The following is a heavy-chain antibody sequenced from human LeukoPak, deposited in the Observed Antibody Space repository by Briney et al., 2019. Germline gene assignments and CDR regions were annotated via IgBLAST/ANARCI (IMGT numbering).Heavy chain of an antibody. CDR1: GYTFTGYY. CDR3: ARDIVPYSSGWYTVDY. CDR2: INPNSGGT. V-gene: IGHV1-2*02. Sequence: GASVKVSCKASGYTFTGYYMHWVRQAPGQGLEWMGWINPNSGGTNYAQKFQGRVTMTRDTSISTAYMELSRLRSDDTAVYYCARDIVPYSSGWYTVDYWGQGTLVTVSS. J-gene: IGHJ4*02. D-gene: IGHD6-19*01.